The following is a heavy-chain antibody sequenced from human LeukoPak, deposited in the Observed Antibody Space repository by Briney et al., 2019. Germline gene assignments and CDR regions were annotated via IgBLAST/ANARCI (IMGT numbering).Heavy chain of an antibody. Sequence: ASLKVSCKASGYTVAAYYIHWVREAPGQGPELMGWIHPNTGGPYYAQRFQGRVTMTWDTSTSTAYMELSSVTSDDTAIYYCAGHRNNQNSGAGEYWGQGTLVTVSS. V-gene: IGHV1-2*02. CDR3: AGHRNNQNSGAGEY. CDR2: IHPNTGGP. J-gene: IGHJ4*02. CDR1: GYTVAAYY. D-gene: IGHD1-26*01.